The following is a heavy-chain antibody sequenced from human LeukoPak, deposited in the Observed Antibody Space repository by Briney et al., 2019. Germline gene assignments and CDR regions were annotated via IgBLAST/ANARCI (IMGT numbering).Heavy chain of an antibody. V-gene: IGHV4-34*01. CDR3: ASFTVTRVIDY. CDR1: GGSFSGCY. J-gene: IGHJ4*02. D-gene: IGHD4-17*01. Sequence: SETLSLTCAVYGGSFSGCYWSWIRQPPGKGLEWIGEINHSGSTNYNPSLKSRVTISVDTSKNQFSLKLSSVTAADTAVYYCASFTVTRVIDYWGQGTLVTVSS. CDR2: INHSGST.